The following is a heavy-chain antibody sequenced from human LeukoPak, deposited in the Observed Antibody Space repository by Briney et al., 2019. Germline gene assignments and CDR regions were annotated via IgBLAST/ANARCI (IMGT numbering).Heavy chain of an antibody. D-gene: IGHD3-9*01. J-gene: IGHJ5*02. Sequence: PGGSLRLSCAASGFTFSDYQISWVRQAPGKGLEWVSYISGSGTSIYYADSVKGRFTISRDNAKNSLYLQMNSLRAEDTAVYYCARGSFFDRLPSGTGFDPWGQGTLVTVSS. CDR1: GFTFSDYQ. CDR3: ARGSFFDRLPSGTGFDP. V-gene: IGHV3-48*03. CDR2: ISGSGTSI.